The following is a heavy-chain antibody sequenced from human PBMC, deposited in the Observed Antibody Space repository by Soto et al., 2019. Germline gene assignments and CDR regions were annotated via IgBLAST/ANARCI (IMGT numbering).Heavy chain of an antibody. CDR2: LSSSGDT. D-gene: IGHD6-13*01. CDR1: GFTFSDYV. CDR3: VAAAGTRSHYYYGMDV. Sequence: TGGSLRLSCAASGFTFSDYVMRWVRQAPGKGLEWVSSLSSSGDTYYADSVKGRFTISRDTSKNTLYLQMNSLRDEDTAVYYCVAAAGTRSHYYYGMDVWGQGTTVTVSS. J-gene: IGHJ6*02. V-gene: IGHV3-23*01.